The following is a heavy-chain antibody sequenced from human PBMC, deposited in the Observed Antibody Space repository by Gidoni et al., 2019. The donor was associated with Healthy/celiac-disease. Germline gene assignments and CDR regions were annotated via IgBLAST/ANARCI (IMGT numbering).Heavy chain of an antibody. CDR3: ARDRMVRGVINCLCDY. CDR2: IIPIFGTA. J-gene: IGHJ4*02. CDR1: GGNFSSYA. D-gene: IGHD3-10*01. Sequence: QVQLVQSGAEVEKPGSSVKGSCKASGGNFSSYAISWVRQAPGQGLEWMGGIIPIFGTANYAQKFQGSVTLTADESTITAYMELSSLRSEDTAVYYCARDRMVRGVINCLCDYWGQGTLVTVSS. V-gene: IGHV1-69*01.